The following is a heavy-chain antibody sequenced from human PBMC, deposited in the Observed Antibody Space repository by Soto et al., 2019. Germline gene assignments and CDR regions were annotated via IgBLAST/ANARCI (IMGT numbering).Heavy chain of an antibody. J-gene: IGHJ6*02. V-gene: IGHV2-5*01. Sequence: SGPTLVNPTQTLTLTCTFSGFSLSTSGVGVGWIRQPPGKALERLALIYWNDDKRYSPSLKSRLTITKDTSKNQVVLTMTNMDPVDTATYYCARTTGYSSGGGMDVWGQGTTVTVSS. CDR1: GFSLSTSGVG. CDR2: IYWNDDK. D-gene: IGHD6-19*01. CDR3: ARTTGYSSGGGMDV.